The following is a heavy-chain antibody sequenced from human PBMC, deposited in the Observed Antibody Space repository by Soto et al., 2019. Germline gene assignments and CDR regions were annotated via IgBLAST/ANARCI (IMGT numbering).Heavy chain of an antibody. CDR3: AREQRSATNTTYNWFDP. CDR2: INHSGST. CDR1: GGSFSGYY. J-gene: IGHJ5*02. Sequence: SETLSLTCAVYGGSFSGYYWSWIRQPPGKGLEWIGEINHSGSTNYNPSLKSRVTISVDTSKNQFSLKLSSVTAADTAVYYCAREQRSATNTTYNWFDPWGQGTLVTVSS. V-gene: IGHV4-34*01. D-gene: IGHD1-26*01.